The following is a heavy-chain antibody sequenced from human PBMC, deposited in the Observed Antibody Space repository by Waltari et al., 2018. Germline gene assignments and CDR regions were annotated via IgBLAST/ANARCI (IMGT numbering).Heavy chain of an antibody. Sequence: QVQLVQSGSEWKKPGASVKVSCKAYGYSFTNYAINWGRQAPGQGLELMGWITTNTENPTYTQGFTRRFVFSLDTSVSTAHLQINDLKAEDTAIYYCAREVVPAAKIVVNWFDPWGQGTQVTVSS. D-gene: IGHD2-2*01. CDR3: AREVVPAAKIVVNWFDP. V-gene: IGHV7-4-1*02. J-gene: IGHJ5*02. CDR1: GYSFTNYA. CDR2: ITTNTENP.